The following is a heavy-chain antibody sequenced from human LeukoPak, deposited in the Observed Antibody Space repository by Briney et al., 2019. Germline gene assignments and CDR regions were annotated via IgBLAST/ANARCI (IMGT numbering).Heavy chain of an antibody. CDR3: TRALLSATGREE. Sequence: GGSLRLSCAASGFTFSTFAMHWVRQAPGTGLEWVAVIWSDGSNQYYADSVRGRFTISRDNTKNTLFLQMNSLRAEDTAVYFCTRALLSATGREEWGRGTLVTVSS. CDR2: IWSDGSNQ. D-gene: IGHD3-9*01. J-gene: IGHJ4*02. V-gene: IGHV3-33*01. CDR1: GFTFSTFA.